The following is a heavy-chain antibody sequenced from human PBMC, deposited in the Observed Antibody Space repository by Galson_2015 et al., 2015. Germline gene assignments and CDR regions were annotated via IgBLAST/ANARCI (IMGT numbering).Heavy chain of an antibody. J-gene: IGHJ4*02. CDR1: GFTFSSYS. CDR2: ISSSSSYI. CDR3: ARDTPLWFGEFSDY. D-gene: IGHD3-10*01. V-gene: IGHV3-21*01. Sequence: SLRLSCAASGFTFSSYSMNWVRQAPGKGLEWVSSISSSSSYIYYADSVKGRFTISRDNAKNSLYLQMNSLRAEDTAVYYCARDTPLWFGEFSDYWGQGTLVTVSS.